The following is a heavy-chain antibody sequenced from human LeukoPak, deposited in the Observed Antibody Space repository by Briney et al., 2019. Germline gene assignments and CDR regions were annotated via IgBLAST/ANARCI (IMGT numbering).Heavy chain of an antibody. CDR2: ISSSSVI. J-gene: IGHJ4*02. CDR3: ARARGYSYGYSDY. Sequence: GGSLRLSCAASGFTFSSYSMNWVRQAPGKGLEWVSYISSSSVIDYADSVKGRFTISRDNAKNSLYLQMSSLRAEDTAFYYCARARGYSYGYSDYWGQGTLVTVSS. V-gene: IGHV3-48*01. D-gene: IGHD5-18*01. CDR1: GFTFSSYS.